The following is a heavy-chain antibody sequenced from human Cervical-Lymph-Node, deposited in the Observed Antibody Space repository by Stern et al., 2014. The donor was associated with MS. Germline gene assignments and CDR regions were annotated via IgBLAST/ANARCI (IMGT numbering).Heavy chain of an antibody. CDR2: ISTDTGGA. CDR3: ARDRGSHSDY. Sequence: VQLVESGAEVKKPGASAKVSCKASGYSFTAYFIHWVRQAPGQGLEWMGWISTDTGGANYAQRFQGRVTMTRDTSISTTYMELSRLRSDDTAVYYCARDRGSHSDYWGQGTLVTVSS. D-gene: IGHD1-26*01. CDR1: GYSFTAYF. V-gene: IGHV1-2*02. J-gene: IGHJ4*02.